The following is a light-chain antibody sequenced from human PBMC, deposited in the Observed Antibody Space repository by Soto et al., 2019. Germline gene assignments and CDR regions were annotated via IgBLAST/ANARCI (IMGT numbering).Light chain of an antibody. CDR1: SSNIGSNT. Sequence: QSVLTQSPSASGTPGQKVTISCSGSSSNIGSNTVNWYQHFPGTAPKLLIYGNNQRPSGVPARVSGSRSGTSASLAISGLRSEDEADYYCAAWDDSLNGPVFGGGTKLTVL. V-gene: IGLV1-44*01. J-gene: IGLJ2*01. CDR2: GNN. CDR3: AAWDDSLNGPV.